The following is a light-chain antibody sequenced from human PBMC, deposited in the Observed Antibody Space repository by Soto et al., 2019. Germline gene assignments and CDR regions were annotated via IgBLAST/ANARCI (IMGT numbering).Light chain of an antibody. V-gene: IGKV1-27*01. J-gene: IGKJ3*01. CDR3: QKYNNVPFT. CDR2: GAS. Sequence: DTQMTQSPYSLSASVGDRVTITCRASEAISIYLAWYQQKPGKVPNLLIYGASTLQSGVPSRFSGSGSGTDFTLTISSLQPEDVATYYSQKYNNVPFTFGPGTKVEIK. CDR1: EAISIY.